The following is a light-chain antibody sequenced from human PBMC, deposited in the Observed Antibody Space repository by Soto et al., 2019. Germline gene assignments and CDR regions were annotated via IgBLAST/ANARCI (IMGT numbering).Light chain of an antibody. Sequence: QSALTQPASVSGSPGQSITISCTGTSSDVGNYNLVSWYQQHPGKAPKLMIYDVSKRPSGVSNRFSGSKSGNTASLTISGFQADDEADYYCCSYAGDSYVFGTGTKVTVL. CDR1: SSDVGNYNL. CDR2: DVS. V-gene: IGLV2-23*02. J-gene: IGLJ1*01. CDR3: CSYAGDSYV.